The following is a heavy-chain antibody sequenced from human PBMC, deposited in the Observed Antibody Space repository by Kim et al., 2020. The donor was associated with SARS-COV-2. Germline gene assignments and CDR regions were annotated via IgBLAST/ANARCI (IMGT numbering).Heavy chain of an antibody. CDR3: ARYCSTTSCYGAMDV. Sequence: SETLSLTCIVSGGSISSTRYYWGWIRQPPGKGLEWIGTIYYSGSTYYNPSLKSRVTISVDTSNNQFSLKLSSVTAADTAVYYCARYCSTTSCYGAMDVWGKGTTVTVSS. CDR2: IYYSGST. CDR1: GGSISSTRYY. J-gene: IGHJ6*04. V-gene: IGHV4-39*01. D-gene: IGHD2-2*01.